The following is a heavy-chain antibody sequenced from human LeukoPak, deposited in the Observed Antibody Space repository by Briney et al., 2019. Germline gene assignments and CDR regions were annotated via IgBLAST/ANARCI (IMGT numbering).Heavy chain of an antibody. CDR1: GGSISSYY. Sequence: SETLSLTCTVSGGSISSYYWSWVRQPPGKGLEWIGYIYYSGSTNYNPSLKSRVTISVDTSKNQFSLRVTSVTAADTAVYYCARGHSLGSSTSHYYGMDVWGQGTTVTVSS. V-gene: IGHV4-59*01. J-gene: IGHJ6*02. CDR3: ARGHSLGSSTSHYYGMDV. D-gene: IGHD2-2*01. CDR2: IYYSGST.